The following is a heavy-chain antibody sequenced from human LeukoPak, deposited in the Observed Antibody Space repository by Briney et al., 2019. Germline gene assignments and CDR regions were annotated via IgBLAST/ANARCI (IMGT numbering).Heavy chain of an antibody. V-gene: IGHV3-7*01. CDR1: GFTFRSYW. CDR3: ARRWGYYDSSGTFDY. D-gene: IGHD3-22*01. CDR2: IKQDGSEK. J-gene: IGHJ4*02. Sequence: GGSLRLSCAASGFTFRSYWMSWVRQAPGKGLEWVANIKQDGSEKYYVDSVKGRFTISRDSAKNSLYLQMNSLRAEDTALYYCARRWGYYDSSGTFDYWGQGTLVTVSS.